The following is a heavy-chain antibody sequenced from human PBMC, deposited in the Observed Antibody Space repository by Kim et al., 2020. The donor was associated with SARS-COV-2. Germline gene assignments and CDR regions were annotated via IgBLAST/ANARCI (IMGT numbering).Heavy chain of an antibody. CDR1: GSSISSGSYY. V-gene: IGHV4-39*01. CDR2: IFYSGTT. CDR3: ARTENRGYSNYNSRAYWFHP. J-gene: IGHJ5*02. D-gene: IGHD4-4*01. Sequence: SETLSLTCTVSGSSISSGSYYWGWIRQPPGKGLEWIGSIFYSGTTYYNPSLKTRVTISIDTSKNQFSLTLSSVTAADTAAYYCARTENRGYSNYNSRAYWFHPWGQGTLVTVSS.